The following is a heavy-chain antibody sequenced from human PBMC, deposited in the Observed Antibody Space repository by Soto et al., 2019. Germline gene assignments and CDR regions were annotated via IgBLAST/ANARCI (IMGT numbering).Heavy chain of an antibody. Sequence: SETLSLTCAVSGGSISSGGYSWSWIRQPPGKGLEWIGYIYHSGSTYYNPSLKSRVTISVDRSKNQFSLKLSSVTAADTAVYYCARSTTYSSSSPWVPYYYYGMDVWGQGTTVTVSS. V-gene: IGHV4-30-2*01. CDR3: ARSTTYSSSSPWVPYYYYGMDV. CDR1: GGSISSGGYS. D-gene: IGHD6-6*01. CDR2: IYHSGST. J-gene: IGHJ6*02.